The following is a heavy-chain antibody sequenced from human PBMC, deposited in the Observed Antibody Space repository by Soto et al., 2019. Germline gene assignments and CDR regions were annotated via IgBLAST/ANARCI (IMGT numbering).Heavy chain of an antibody. Sequence: SETLSLTCTVSGGSISSYYWSWIRQPPVKGLEWIGEINHSGSTNYNPSLKSRVTISVDTSKNQFSLKLSSVTAADTAVYYCARVSGLWFQYYYYGMDVWGQGTTVTVSS. CDR2: INHSGST. CDR1: GGSISSYY. V-gene: IGHV4-34*01. D-gene: IGHD2-21*01. J-gene: IGHJ6*02. CDR3: ARVSGLWFQYYYYGMDV.